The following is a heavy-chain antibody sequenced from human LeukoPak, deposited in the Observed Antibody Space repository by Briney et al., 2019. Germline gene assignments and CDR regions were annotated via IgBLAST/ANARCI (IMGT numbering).Heavy chain of an antibody. J-gene: IGHJ3*02. V-gene: IGHV4-59*08. CDR3: ARHRVVGAFDI. D-gene: IGHD1-26*01. CDR1: GGSISSYY. Sequence: PSETLSLTCAVSGGSISSYYWSWIRQPPGKGLEWIGYIYYSGSTNYNPSLKSRVTISVDTSKNQFSLKLSSVTAADTAVYYCARHRVVGAFDIWGQGTMVTVSS. CDR2: IYYSGST.